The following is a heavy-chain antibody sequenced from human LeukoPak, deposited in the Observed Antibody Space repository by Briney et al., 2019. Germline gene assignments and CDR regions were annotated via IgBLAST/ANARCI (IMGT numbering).Heavy chain of an antibody. CDR2: IYYSGST. CDR3: ARLGTTGTNWYFDL. V-gene: IGHV4-39*01. Sequence: PSETLSLTCTVSGRSIRSSSYYWGWIRQPPGKGLEWIGSIYYSGSTYYNPSLKSRLTISVDTSKNQFSLKLSSVTAADTAVYYCARLGTTGTNWYFDLWGRGTLVTVSS. D-gene: IGHD1-1*01. CDR1: GRSIRSSSYY. J-gene: IGHJ2*01.